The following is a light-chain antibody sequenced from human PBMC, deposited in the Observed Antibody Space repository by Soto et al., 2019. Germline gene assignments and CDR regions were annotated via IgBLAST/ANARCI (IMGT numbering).Light chain of an antibody. CDR3: SSYSISTAYL. CDR2: AVS. CDR1: SSDGGGYDY. Sequence: QSALTQPASVSGSPGQPITISCTGTSSDGGGYDYVSWYQLHPGKAPKLMIFAVSNRPSGVSYRFSGSKSGNTASLTISGLQAEDEADYFCSSYSISTAYLFGTGTKVTVL. V-gene: IGLV2-14*01. J-gene: IGLJ1*01.